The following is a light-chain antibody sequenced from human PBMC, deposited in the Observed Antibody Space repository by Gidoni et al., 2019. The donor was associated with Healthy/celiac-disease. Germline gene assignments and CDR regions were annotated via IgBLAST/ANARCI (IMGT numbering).Light chain of an antibody. Sequence: DIQMTQSPSSLSASVGDRVTIPCRASQSISSYLNWYQQKPGKAPKLLIYAASSLQSGVPSRFSGSGSGTDFTLTISSLQPEDFATYYCQQSYSTPQLTFGGXTKVEIK. V-gene: IGKV1-39*01. CDR2: AAS. CDR1: QSISSY. CDR3: QQSYSTPQLT. J-gene: IGKJ4*01.